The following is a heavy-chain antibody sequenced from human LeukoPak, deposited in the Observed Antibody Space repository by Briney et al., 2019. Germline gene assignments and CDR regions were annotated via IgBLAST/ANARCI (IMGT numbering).Heavy chain of an antibody. CDR2: INHSGST. V-gene: IGHV4-34*01. CDR1: GGSFSGYY. Sequence: SETLSLTCAVYGGSFSGYYWSWIRQPPGKGLEWIGEINHSGSTNYNPSLKSRVTISVDTSKNQFSLKLSSVTAADTAVYYCARHEVTQYYFDYWGQGTLVTVSS. J-gene: IGHJ4*02. CDR3: ARHEVTQYYFDY.